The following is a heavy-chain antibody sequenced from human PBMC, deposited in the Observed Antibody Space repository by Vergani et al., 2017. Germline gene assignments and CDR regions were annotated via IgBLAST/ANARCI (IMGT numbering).Heavy chain of an antibody. Sequence: QVQLQESGPGLVKPSQTLSLTCTVSGGSISSGGYYWSWIRQHPGKGQEWIGYIYYSGSTYYNPSLKSRVTISVDTSKNQFSLKLSSVTAADTAVYYCARGPIVVVPAAMRFYYYYGMDVWGQGTTVTVSS. CDR2: IYYSGST. CDR3: ARGPIVVVPAAMRFYYYYGMDV. V-gene: IGHV4-31*03. J-gene: IGHJ6*02. CDR1: GGSISSGGYY. D-gene: IGHD2-2*01.